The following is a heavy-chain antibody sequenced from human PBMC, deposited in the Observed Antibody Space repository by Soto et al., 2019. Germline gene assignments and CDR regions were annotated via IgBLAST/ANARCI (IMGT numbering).Heavy chain of an antibody. D-gene: IGHD6-13*01. Sequence: LSLTCAVSGGSISSGGYSWSWIRQPPGKGLEWIGYIYHSGSTYYNPSLKSRVTISVDRSKNQFSLKLSSVTAADTAVYYCARSIAAAGRRTFDPWGQGTLVTVSS. CDR1: GGSISSGGYS. V-gene: IGHV4-30-2*01. J-gene: IGHJ5*02. CDR3: ARSIAAAGRRTFDP. CDR2: IYHSGST.